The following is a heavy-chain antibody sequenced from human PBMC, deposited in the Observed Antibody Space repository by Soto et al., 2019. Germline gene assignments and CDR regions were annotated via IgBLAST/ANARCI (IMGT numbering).Heavy chain of an antibody. CDR1: GGTFSSYA. V-gene: IGHV1-69*13. CDR3: ARRNRPGNSGHEPWSYYGMDV. Sequence: AAVKVSCKASGGTFSSYAISWVRQAPGQGLEWMGGIIPIFGTANYAQKFQGRVTITADESTSTAYMELSSLGSEDTAVYYCARRNRPGNSGHEPWSYYGMDVWGQGPTATAP. D-gene: IGHD5-12*01. CDR2: IIPIFGTA. J-gene: IGHJ6*02.